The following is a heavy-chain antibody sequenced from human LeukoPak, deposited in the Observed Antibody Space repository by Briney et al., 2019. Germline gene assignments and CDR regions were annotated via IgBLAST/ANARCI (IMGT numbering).Heavy chain of an antibody. Sequence: GGALRLSCTASGFTFADAPMHWVRQPPGEGLEWIALITWDATDSYYADSVKGRFTISRDDSRNTLYLQMNSLRSEDTALYYCAKDVSFRRGHNFDASDIWGLGTMVTVSS. J-gene: IGHJ3*02. CDR2: ITWDATDS. CDR3: AKDVSFRRGHNFDASDI. CDR1: GFTFADAP. D-gene: IGHD5-24*01. V-gene: IGHV3-43*01.